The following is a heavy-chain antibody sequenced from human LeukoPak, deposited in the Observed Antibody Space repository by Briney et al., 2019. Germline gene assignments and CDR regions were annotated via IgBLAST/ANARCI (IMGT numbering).Heavy chain of an antibody. CDR3: TAGYDSSDLPFDS. D-gene: IGHD3-22*01. CDR1: GGSINSGDYY. V-gene: IGHV4-30-4*01. CDR2: IYYSGTT. J-gene: IGHJ4*02. Sequence: PSETLSLTCTVSGGSINSGDYYWSWIRQPPGTGLEWIGFIYYSGTTYYNPSLKSRLTISLDTSKNQFSLKLSSLTAADTAVYYCTAGYDSSDLPFDSWGQGTLVTVSS.